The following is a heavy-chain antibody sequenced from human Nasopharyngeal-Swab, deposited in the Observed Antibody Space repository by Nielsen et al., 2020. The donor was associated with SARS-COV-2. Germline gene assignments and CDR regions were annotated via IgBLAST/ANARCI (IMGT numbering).Heavy chain of an antibody. J-gene: IGHJ6*02. D-gene: IGHD2-15*01. CDR1: GDTLTELS. V-gene: IGHV1-24*01. CDR3: ATDRRWNYYYGMEV. Sequence: ASVKVSCKVSGDTLTELSTHWVRQAPGKGLEWMGGFDPRDGQTVYAQKFQGRVTMTEDTSTDTAYMELSGLTSDDTAVYYCATDRRWNYYYGMEVWGQGTTVTVSS. CDR2: FDPRDGQT.